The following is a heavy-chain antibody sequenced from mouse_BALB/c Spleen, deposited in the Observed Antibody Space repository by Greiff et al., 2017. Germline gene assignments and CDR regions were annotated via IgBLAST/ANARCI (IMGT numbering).Heavy chain of an antibody. V-gene: IGHV1-7*01. J-gene: IGHJ4*01. CDR1: GYTFTSYW. Sequence: VQLQESGAELAKPGASVKMSCKASGYTFTSYWMHWVKQRPGQGLEWIGYINPSTGYTEYNQKFKDKATLTADKSSSTAYMQLSSLTSEDSAVYYCARSYELGNYYAMDYWGQGTSVTVSS. CDR2: INPSTGYT. D-gene: IGHD4-1*01. CDR3: ARSYELGNYYAMDY.